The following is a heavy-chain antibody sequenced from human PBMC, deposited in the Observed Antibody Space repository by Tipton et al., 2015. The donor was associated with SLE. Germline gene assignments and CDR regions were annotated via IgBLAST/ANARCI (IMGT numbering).Heavy chain of an antibody. Sequence: TLSLTCTIYRGSFSGYHWSWVRQPPGKGLEWIGYIFYSGGTNYNPSLKSRVTISVDTSKNQFSLKLSSVTAADTAVYYCARYLSEVDTAPFDYWGQGTLVTVSS. V-gene: IGHV4-59*01. D-gene: IGHD5-18*01. CDR1: RGSFSGYH. J-gene: IGHJ4*02. CDR2: IFYSGGT. CDR3: ARYLSEVDTAPFDY.